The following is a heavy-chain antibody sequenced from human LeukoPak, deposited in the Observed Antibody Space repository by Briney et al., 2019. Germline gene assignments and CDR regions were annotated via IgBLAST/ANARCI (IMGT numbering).Heavy chain of an antibody. D-gene: IGHD3-22*01. V-gene: IGHV4-38-2*02. CDR1: GYSFSSGYF. CDR2: IYHRGTT. Sequence: PSETLSLTCTVSGYSFSSGYFWGWIRQPPGKGLEWIGSIYHRGTTYYNPSLRSRVTISVDTSKNQFSLKLSSVSAADTAVYYCARDQYYYDSSGYYRFDYWGQGTLVTVSS. CDR3: ARDQYYYDSSGYYRFDY. J-gene: IGHJ4*02.